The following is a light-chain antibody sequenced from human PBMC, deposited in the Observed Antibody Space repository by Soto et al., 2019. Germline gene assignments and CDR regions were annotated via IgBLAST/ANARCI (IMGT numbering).Light chain of an antibody. CDR1: QSVSSDS. CDR2: DAS. Sequence: EIVLTQSPGTLSLSPGERAILSCRASQSVSSDSLAWYRQKPGQAPRLLVYDASSRATGIPARFRGSGSGTAFTLTISRLEPEDFSVYYCQQYGSAPRTFGQGTKVEIK. V-gene: IGKV3-20*01. CDR3: QQYGSAPRT. J-gene: IGKJ1*01.